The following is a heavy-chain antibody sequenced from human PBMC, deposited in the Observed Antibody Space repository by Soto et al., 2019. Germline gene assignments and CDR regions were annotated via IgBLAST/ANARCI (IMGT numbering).Heavy chain of an antibody. CDR1: GFTFDDHG. CDR2: ISWNSGSI. CDR3: VRDTSSGWHLKDH. D-gene: IGHD3-9*01. Sequence: EVDLVGSGGGLAQPGRSLRLSCVASGFTFDDHGMHWVRQIPGRGLEWVSGISWNSGSIGYAESVKGRFTIFRDNAKNSLYLEMNSLRQEDTALYYCVRDTSSGWHLKDHWGQGVQVSVSS. V-gene: IGHV3-9*01. J-gene: IGHJ4*02.